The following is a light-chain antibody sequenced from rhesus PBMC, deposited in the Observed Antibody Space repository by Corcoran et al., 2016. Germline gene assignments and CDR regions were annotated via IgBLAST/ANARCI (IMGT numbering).Light chain of an antibody. CDR2: WAT. CDR1: QSLLFSSNNKTY. CDR3: QQYYSSPFT. J-gene: IGKJ3*01. V-gene: IGKV4-1*01. Sequence: DIVMTQSPDSLAVSLGERVTINCKSSQSLLFSSNNKTYLAWYQPKPGQAPRLLIYWATTRSSGVPNRFSGRGSGTDFTLTISGLQAEDFAVYYCQQYYSSPFTFGPGTKLDIK.